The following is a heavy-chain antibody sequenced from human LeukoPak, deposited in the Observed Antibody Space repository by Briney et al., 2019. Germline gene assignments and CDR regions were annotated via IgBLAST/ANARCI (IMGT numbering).Heavy chain of an antibody. CDR3: ATGYGKLDS. CDR1: GGSISNGSYY. D-gene: IGHD2-15*01. J-gene: IGHJ5*01. CDR2: IYASGNI. Sequence: SETLSLTCTVSGGSISNGSYYWSWIRQPAGKGLEWIGRIYASGNINYNPSLKSRVTISVDTSKNQFSLKLSSVTAADTAVYYCATGYGKLDSWGQGTLVTVSS. V-gene: IGHV4-61*02.